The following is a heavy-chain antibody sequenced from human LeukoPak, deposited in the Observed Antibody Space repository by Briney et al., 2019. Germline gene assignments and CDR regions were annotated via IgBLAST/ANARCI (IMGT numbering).Heavy chain of an antibody. CDR2: IIPIFGTA. Sequence: ASVKVSCKASGGTFSSYAISWVRQAPGQGLEWMGGIIPIFGTANYAQKFQGRVTITADESTSTAYMEPSSLRAEDAAVYYCARWQGSGWHDCWGQGTLVTVTS. CDR3: ARWQGSGWHDC. J-gene: IGHJ4*02. V-gene: IGHV1-69*13. CDR1: GGTFSSYA. D-gene: IGHD6-19*01.